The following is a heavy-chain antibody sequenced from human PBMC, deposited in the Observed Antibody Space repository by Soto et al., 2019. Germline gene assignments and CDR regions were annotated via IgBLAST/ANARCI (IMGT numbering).Heavy chain of an antibody. D-gene: IGHD3-16*01. CDR1: GFTFSSYS. CDR2: ISSSSSYI. Sequence: EVQLVESGGGLVKPGGSLRLSCASSGFTFSSYSMNWVRQAPGKGLAWVSSISSSSSYIYYADSVKGRFTISRDNAKNSLYLQMNSLRAEDTAVYYCARGRMIGGFDPWGQGTLVTVSS. J-gene: IGHJ5*02. CDR3: ARGRMIGGFDP. V-gene: IGHV3-21*01.